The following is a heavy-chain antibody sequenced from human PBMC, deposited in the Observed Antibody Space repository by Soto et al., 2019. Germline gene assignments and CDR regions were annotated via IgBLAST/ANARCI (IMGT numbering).Heavy chain of an antibody. CDR1: GYTFTSYW. Sequence: PGESLKISCEGSGYTFTSYWINWVRQMPGKGLEWMGIIYPADSHTRYSPSFQGQVTISADKSIRTAYLQWSRLQASDTAIYYCARNIPVDGNDSGYYGMDVWGQGTTATVSS. J-gene: IGHJ6*02. CDR3: ARNIPVDGNDSGYYGMDV. V-gene: IGHV5-51*01. D-gene: IGHD6-19*01. CDR2: IYPADSHT.